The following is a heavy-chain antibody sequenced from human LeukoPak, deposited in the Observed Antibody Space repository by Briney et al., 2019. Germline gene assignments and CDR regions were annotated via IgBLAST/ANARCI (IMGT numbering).Heavy chain of an antibody. D-gene: IGHD3-16*02. Sequence: ASVKVSCKASGYTFTSYYMHWVRQAPGQELEWMGIINPSGGSTSYAQKFQGRVTMTRDTSTSTVYMELSSLRSEDTAVYYCARALGDYVWGSYRSFDYWGQGTLVTVSS. J-gene: IGHJ4*02. CDR2: INPSGGST. CDR3: ARALGDYVWGSYRSFDY. V-gene: IGHV1-46*01. CDR1: GYTFTSYY.